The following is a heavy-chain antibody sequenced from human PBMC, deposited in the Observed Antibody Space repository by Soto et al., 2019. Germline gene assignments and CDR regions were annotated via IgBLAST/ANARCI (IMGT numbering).Heavy chain of an antibody. D-gene: IGHD5-18*01. CDR1: GYTFTSYY. CDR2: INPSGGST. CDR3: ARDRPLDTAMVTSYYYYGMDV. J-gene: IGHJ6*02. V-gene: IGHV1-46*01. Sequence: GASVKVSCKASGYTFTSYYMHWVRQAPGQGLEWMGIINPSGGSTSYAQKFQGRVTMTRDTSTSTVYMELSSLRSEDTAVYYCARDRPLDTAMVTSYYYYGMDVWGQGTTVTVSS.